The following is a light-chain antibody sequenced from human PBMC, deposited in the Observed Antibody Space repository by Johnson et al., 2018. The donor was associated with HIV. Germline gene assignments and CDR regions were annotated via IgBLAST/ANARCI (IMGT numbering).Light chain of an antibody. CDR1: SSNIGTNY. CDR3: GTWDSSLSVYV. CDR2: ESN. V-gene: IGLV1-51*02. J-gene: IGLJ1*01. Sequence: QSVLTQPPSVSAAPGQKVTISCSGGSSNIGTNYVSWYQQLPGTAPKLLIYESNKRPSGIPDRFSGSKSGTSATLGITGLQTGDEADYYCGTWDSSLSVYVFGTGTKVTVL.